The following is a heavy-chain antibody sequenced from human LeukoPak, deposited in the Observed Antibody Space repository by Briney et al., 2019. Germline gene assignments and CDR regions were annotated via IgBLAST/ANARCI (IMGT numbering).Heavy chain of an antibody. V-gene: IGHV1-69*05. CDR2: IIPIFGTA. CDR3: ARDRYVGGPVGAAGFDP. D-gene: IGHD1-26*01. Sequence: VASVKVSCKASGGTFSSYAISWVRQAPGQGLEWMGGIIPIFGTANYAQKFQGRVTITTDESTSTAYMELRSLRSDDTAVYYCARDRYVGGPVGAAGFDPWGQGTLVTVSS. J-gene: IGHJ5*02. CDR1: GGTFSSYA.